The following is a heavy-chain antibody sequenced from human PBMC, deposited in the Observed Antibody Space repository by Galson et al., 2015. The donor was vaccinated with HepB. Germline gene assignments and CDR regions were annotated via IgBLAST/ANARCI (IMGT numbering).Heavy chain of an antibody. V-gene: IGHV3-23*01. J-gene: IGHJ4*02. CDR1: GFTFSSYT. Sequence: SLRLSCAGSGFTFSSYTMGWVRQAPGKGLEWVSDINPSGAVTYYIDSVRGRFTISRDNSENILYLQMSSLESEDTAMYYCARAGRASWYDYWGQGTLVTVSS. D-gene: IGHD6-13*01. CDR2: INPSGAVT. CDR3: ARAGRASWYDY.